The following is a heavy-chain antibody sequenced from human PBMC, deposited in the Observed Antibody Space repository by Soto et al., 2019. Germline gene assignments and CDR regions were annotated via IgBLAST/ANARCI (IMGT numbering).Heavy chain of an antibody. CDR1: GGSISSSNW. Sequence: TSETLSLTCAVSGGSISSSNWWSWVRQSPGKGLEWIGEIYLSGSTNYNPSLKSRVTISVDKSKNHFSLKLSSMTAADTAVFYCARRTGSGWFFDSWGRGTLVTVSS. J-gene: IGHJ4*02. V-gene: IGHV4-4*02. D-gene: IGHD6-19*01. CDR2: IYLSGST. CDR3: ARRTGSGWFFDS.